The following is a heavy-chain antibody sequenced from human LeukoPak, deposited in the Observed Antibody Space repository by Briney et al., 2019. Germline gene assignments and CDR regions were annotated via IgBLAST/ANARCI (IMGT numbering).Heavy chain of an antibody. CDR3: AKDGLYASGLGNWFDP. V-gene: IGHV3-9*01. CDR1: GFPFDDYA. Sequence: GGSLRLSCAASGFPFDDYAMLWVRQAPGKGLEWASGISWNSGNIGYEDSVKGRFTISRDNAKNSLYLQMNSLRAEDTALYYCAKDGLYASGLGNWFDPWGQGTLVTVSS. CDR2: ISWNSGNI. J-gene: IGHJ5*02. D-gene: IGHD3-10*01.